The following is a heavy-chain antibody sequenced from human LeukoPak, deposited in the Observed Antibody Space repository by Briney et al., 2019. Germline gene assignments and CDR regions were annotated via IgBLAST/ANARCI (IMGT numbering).Heavy chain of an antibody. CDR1: GFTFNNYA. CDR3: TRDPHALDY. Sequence: GGSLRLSCAASGFTFNNYAMSWVRQAPGKGLEWVSYITSSSTTIYYADSVKGRFTTSRDNVKNSLHPQMNSLRVEDTAVYYCTRDPHALDYWGQGTLVTVSS. V-gene: IGHV3-48*01. CDR2: ITSSSTTI. J-gene: IGHJ4*02.